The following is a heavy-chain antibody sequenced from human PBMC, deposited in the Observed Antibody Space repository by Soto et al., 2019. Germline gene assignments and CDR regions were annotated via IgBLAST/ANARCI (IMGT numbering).Heavy chain of an antibody. Sequence: SETLSLTCTVSGGSINDDTTFWGWIRQPPGKGLEWVGSVYYLGTPYYHPSLKSRLSISIDTSENQFSLELTSVTAADTAVYYCARHGRAPEDRNINRFDPWGQGTLVTVSS. J-gene: IGHJ5*02. CDR2: VYYLGTP. CDR3: ARHGRAPEDRNINRFDP. CDR1: GGSINDDTTF. D-gene: IGHD3-16*02. V-gene: IGHV4-39*01.